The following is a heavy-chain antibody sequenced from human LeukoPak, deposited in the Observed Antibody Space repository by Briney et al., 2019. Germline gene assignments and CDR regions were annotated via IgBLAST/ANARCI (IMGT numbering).Heavy chain of an antibody. CDR1: GFTFSSYW. Sequence: GGSLRLSCVASGFTFSSYWMSWVRQAPGKGLEWVGNIKQDGRDNYYVDSVKGRFTISRDNAKNSLYLQMNSLRAEDTAVYYCARVDGSGSYLGYWGQGTLVTLSS. CDR3: ARVDGSGSYLGY. CDR2: IKQDGRDN. J-gene: IGHJ4*02. V-gene: IGHV3-7*03. D-gene: IGHD3-10*01.